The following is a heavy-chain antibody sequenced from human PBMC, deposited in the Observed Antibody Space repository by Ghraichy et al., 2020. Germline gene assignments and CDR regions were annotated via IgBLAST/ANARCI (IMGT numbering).Heavy chain of an antibody. Sequence: SETLSLTCAVYGGSFSGYYWSWIRQPPGKGLEWIGEINHSGSTNYNPSLKSRVTISVDTSKNQFSLKLSSVTAADTAVYYCARGKGSGWYGGNYFDYWGQGTLVTVSS. CDR1: GGSFSGYY. CDR3: ARGKGSGWYGGNYFDY. CDR2: INHSGST. V-gene: IGHV4-34*01. D-gene: IGHD6-19*01. J-gene: IGHJ4*02.